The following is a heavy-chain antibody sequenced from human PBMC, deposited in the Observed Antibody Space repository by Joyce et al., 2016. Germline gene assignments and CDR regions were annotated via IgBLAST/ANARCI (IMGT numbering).Heavy chain of an antibody. J-gene: IGHJ4*02. Sequence: QVQLVESGGGLVKPGGSLILSCAASGFTFSDYYMTWMRQAPGKGLEWLSYISTSGGTIYYADSGKGRCTSSRDNAKKSLFLQMDSLRGEDTAVYYCARGYSSSPDYWGQGTLVTVSS. CDR1: GFTFSDYY. CDR2: ISTSGGTI. CDR3: ARGYSSSPDY. D-gene: IGHD6-6*01. V-gene: IGHV3-11*01.